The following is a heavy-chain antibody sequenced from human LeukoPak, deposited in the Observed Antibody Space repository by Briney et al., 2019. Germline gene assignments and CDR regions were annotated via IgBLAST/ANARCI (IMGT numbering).Heavy chain of an antibody. D-gene: IGHD3-3*01. CDR3: AKDGMVYSRRGYFQH. Sequence: PGGSLRLSCAASGFTFSSYGMHWVRQAPGKGLEWVAFIRYDGSNKYYADSVKGRFTISRDNSKNTLYLQMNSLRAEDTAVYYCAKDGMVYSRRGYFQHWGQGTLVTGSS. CDR1: GFTFSSYG. V-gene: IGHV3-30*02. J-gene: IGHJ1*01. CDR2: IRYDGSNK.